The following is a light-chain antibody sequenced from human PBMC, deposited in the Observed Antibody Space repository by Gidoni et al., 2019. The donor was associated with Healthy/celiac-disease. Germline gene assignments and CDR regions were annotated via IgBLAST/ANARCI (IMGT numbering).Light chain of an antibody. CDR1: QGISSY. CDR2: AAS. CDR3: QQYYSYPLT. V-gene: IGKV1-8*01. J-gene: IGKJ4*01. Sequence: AIGMTQSPSSLSASTGDRVPITCRASQGISSYLAWYQQKAGKAPKLLIYAASPLQSGVPSRFSGSGSGTDFTLNIRCLQSEDFATYYCQQYYSYPLTFGGGTKVEIK.